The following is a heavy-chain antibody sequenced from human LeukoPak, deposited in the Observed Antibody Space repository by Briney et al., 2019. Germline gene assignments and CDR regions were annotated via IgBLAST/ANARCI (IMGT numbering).Heavy chain of an antibody. J-gene: IGHJ2*01. Sequence: GESLKISCKGSEYSFTNYWVGWVRQIPGKGLEWMGIIYPGDSDTRYSPSFQGQVTISDDKSISTAYLQWSSLKASDTAIYYCARTPGSSDYRGYQYWYFDLWGRGTVVTVSS. CDR3: ARTPGSSDYRGYQYWYFDL. CDR1: EYSFTNYW. CDR2: IYPGDSDT. D-gene: IGHD5-12*01. V-gene: IGHV5-51*01.